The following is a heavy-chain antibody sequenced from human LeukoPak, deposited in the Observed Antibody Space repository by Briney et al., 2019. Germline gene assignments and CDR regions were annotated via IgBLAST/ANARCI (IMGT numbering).Heavy chain of an antibody. CDR1: GFTFSSNG. Sequence: GGSLRVSCAASGFTFSSNGIHWVRQAPGRGLEWVAFISKDGSLKTYADSVKGRFTISRDNSKNTLYLQMNSLRPEDTALYYCVKEAGYCSGGSCSGWFDPWGQGTLVTVSS. J-gene: IGHJ5*02. CDR2: ISKDGSLK. V-gene: IGHV3-30*18. CDR3: VKEAGYCSGGSCSGWFDP. D-gene: IGHD2-15*01.